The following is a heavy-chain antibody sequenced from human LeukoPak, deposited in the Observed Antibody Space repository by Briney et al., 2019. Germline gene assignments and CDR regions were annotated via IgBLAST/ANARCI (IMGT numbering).Heavy chain of an antibody. CDR1: GYSFTDYY. D-gene: IGHD3-10*01. CDR3: ARGRKIHGGSDTKLDDY. CDR2: ISPRSGDT. V-gene: IGHV1-2*02. Sequence: ASVKVSCKASGYSFTDYYMHWVRQAPGQGLEWMGWISPRSGDTSYAQKFQGRVTMTRDTSINTVDMDLSGLTSDDTAVFYCARGRKIHGGSDTKLDDYWGQGTLVTVSS. J-gene: IGHJ4*02.